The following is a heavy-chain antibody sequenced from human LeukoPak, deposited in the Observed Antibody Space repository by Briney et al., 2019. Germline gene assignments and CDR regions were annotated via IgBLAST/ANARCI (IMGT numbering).Heavy chain of an antibody. V-gene: IGHV1-69*04. CDR3: AGEQQLAPFDY. D-gene: IGHD6-13*01. Sequence: SVKVSCKASGGTFSSYAISWVRQAPGQGLEWIGRIIPILGIANYAQKFQGRVTITADKSTSTAYMELSSLRSEDTAVYYCAGEQQLAPFDYWGQGTLVTVSS. CDR1: GGTFSSYA. CDR2: IIPILGIA. J-gene: IGHJ4*02.